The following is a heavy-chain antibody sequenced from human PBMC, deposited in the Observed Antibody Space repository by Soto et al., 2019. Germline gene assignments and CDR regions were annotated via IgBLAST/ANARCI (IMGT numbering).Heavy chain of an antibody. CDR2: IDPSDSYT. CDR3: ARQTEAGRTYYYYYGMDV. D-gene: IGHD6-19*01. CDR1: GYSFTSYW. V-gene: IGHV5-10-1*01. Sequence: PGESLKISCKGSGYSFTSYWISWVRQMPGKGLEWMGRIDPSDSYTNYSPSFQDHVTISADKSISTAYLQWSSLKASDTAMYYCARQTEAGRTYYYYYGMDVWGQGTTVTVSS. J-gene: IGHJ6*02.